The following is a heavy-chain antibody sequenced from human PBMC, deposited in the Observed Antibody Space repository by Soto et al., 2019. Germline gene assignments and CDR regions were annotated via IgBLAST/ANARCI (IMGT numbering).Heavy chain of an antibody. CDR2: IIPKLGSA. CDR1: GGGNLRDYR. V-gene: IGHV1-69*13. D-gene: IGHD5-12*01. CDR3: ARGGHGYNFGAVY. J-gene: IGHJ4*02. Sequence: GASVKVSCKASGGGNLRDYRTTWVRRAPGQGLEWMGGIIPKLGSANYAQNFQGRVTITADESTNTVYMELRSLRSDDTAVYYCARGGHGYNFGAVYWGQGKPVNVS.